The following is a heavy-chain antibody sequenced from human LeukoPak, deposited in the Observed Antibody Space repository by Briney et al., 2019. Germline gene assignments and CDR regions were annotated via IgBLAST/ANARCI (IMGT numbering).Heavy chain of an antibody. J-gene: IGHJ1*01. CDR1: GYAFSNYG. CDR2: TSTYNGNT. Sequence: GASVKVSCRASGYAFSNYGISWVRQAPGQGLEWLGWTSTYNGNTQYAQKFQGRVTMTTDTSTSTAYMELRSLRSDDTAVYYCAKGSTAGGGAFFQDWGQGTLVTVSS. V-gene: IGHV1-18*01. D-gene: IGHD6-13*01. CDR3: AKGSTAGGGAFFQD.